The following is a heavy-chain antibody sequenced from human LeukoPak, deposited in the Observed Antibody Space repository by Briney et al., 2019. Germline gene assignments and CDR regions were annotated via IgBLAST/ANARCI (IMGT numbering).Heavy chain of an antibody. CDR1: GFTFSSYG. J-gene: IGHJ4*02. CDR3: ARDVAI. Sequence: GGSLRLSCAASGFTFSSYGMHWVRQAPGKGLEWVSVIYSGGSTYYADSVKGRFTISRDNSKNTLYLQMNSLRAEDTAVYYCARDVAIWGQGTLVTVSS. V-gene: IGHV3-NL1*01. CDR2: IYSGGST. D-gene: IGHD3-9*01.